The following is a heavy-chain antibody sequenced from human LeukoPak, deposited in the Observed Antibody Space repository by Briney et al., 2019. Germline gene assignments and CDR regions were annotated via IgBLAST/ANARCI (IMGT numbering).Heavy chain of an antibody. CDR2: IYHSGST. CDR1: GGSISSSNW. J-gene: IGHJ4*02. D-gene: IGHD3-10*01. CDR3: ARGQPPITMVRGVIDY. V-gene: IGHV4-4*02. Sequence: SETLSLTCAVSGGSISSSNWWSWVRQPPGKGLEWIGEIYHSGSTNYNPSLKSRVTISVDKSKNQFSLKLSSVTAADTAVYYCARGQPPITMVRGVIDYWGQGTLVTVSS.